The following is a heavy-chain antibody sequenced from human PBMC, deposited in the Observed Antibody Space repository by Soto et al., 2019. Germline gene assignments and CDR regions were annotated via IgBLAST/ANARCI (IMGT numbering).Heavy chain of an antibody. D-gene: IGHD3-9*01. CDR3: AHSLYGILTGYYPFDY. CDR2: IYWDDDK. J-gene: IGHJ4*02. Sequence: SGPTLVNPTQTLTLTCTFSGFSLSTSGVGVGWIRQPPGKALEWLALIYWDDDKRYSPSLKSRLTITKDTSKNQVVLTMTNMDPVDTATYYCAHSLYGILTGYYPFDYWGQGTLVTVSS. V-gene: IGHV2-5*02. CDR1: GFSLSTSGVG.